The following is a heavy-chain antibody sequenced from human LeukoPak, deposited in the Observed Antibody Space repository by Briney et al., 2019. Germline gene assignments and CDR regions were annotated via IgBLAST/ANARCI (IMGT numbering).Heavy chain of an antibody. D-gene: IGHD6-13*01. CDR2: ISYDGSNK. V-gene: IGHV3-30*04. Sequence: GRSLRLSCAASGFTFSSYAMHWVRQAPGKGLEWVAVISYDGSNKHYADSVKGRFTISRDNSKNTLYLQMNSLRAEDTAVYYCAGDPHPPQLVLYYFDYWGQGTLVTVSS. J-gene: IGHJ4*02. CDR3: AGDPHPPQLVLYYFDY. CDR1: GFTFSSYA.